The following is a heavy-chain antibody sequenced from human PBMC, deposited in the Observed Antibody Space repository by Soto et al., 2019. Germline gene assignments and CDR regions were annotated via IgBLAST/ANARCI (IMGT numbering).Heavy chain of an antibody. CDR3: AGSNGWFDF. J-gene: IGHJ5*01. Sequence: SQTLSLTCALSGDSVSSTSASWAWIRQSPSRGLEWLGRTYYRSRWYNDYAVSVKSRITINPDTSKNQFSLQLSSVTPEDTAVDDCAGSNGWFDFWGQGTPVTVSS. CDR1: GDSVSSTSAS. CDR2: TYYRSRWYN. V-gene: IGHV6-1*01. D-gene: IGHD1-1*01.